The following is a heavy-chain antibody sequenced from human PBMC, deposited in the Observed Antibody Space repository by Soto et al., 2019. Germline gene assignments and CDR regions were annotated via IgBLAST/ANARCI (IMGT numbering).Heavy chain of an antibody. D-gene: IGHD1-1*01. CDR3: AKQESYWDGHFDY. V-gene: IGHV3-30*18. CDR2: ISYDGTDE. J-gene: IGHJ4*02. CDR1: GFSFSSYG. Sequence: QVQLVESGGGVVQPGRSLRLSCAASGFSFSSYGMHWVRQAPGKGLEWVAMISYDGTDEYYADSVKGRFTISRDNSKNEVYLQMYILSAEDTAVDYCAKQESYWDGHFDYWGQGTLVTVSS.